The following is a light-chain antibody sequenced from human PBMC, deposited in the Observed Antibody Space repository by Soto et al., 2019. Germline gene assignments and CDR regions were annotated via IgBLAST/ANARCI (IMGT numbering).Light chain of an antibody. J-gene: IGKJ4*01. CDR3: MQALQSPFT. Sequence: DIVMTQSPLSLPVTPGEPASISCRSSQSLLYSNRYNYLDWYLQKPGQSPQLLVYLGSNRASGVPDRFSGSGSGTDFTLKISRVEAEDVGVYYCMQALQSPFTFGGGTKVEIK. CDR2: LGS. V-gene: IGKV2-28*01. CDR1: QSLLYSNRYNY.